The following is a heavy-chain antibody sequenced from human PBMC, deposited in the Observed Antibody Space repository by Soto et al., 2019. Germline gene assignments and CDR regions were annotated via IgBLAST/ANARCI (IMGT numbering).Heavy chain of an antibody. Sequence: SVKVSCKASGGTFSSYAISWVRQAPGQGLEWMGGIIPIFGTANYAQKFQGRVTITADESTSTAYMELSSLRSEDTAVYYCARDGGYCSSTSCHTGGWFDPWGQGTLVTV. J-gene: IGHJ5*02. D-gene: IGHD2-2*02. CDR3: ARDGGYCSSTSCHTGGWFDP. V-gene: IGHV1-69*13. CDR2: IIPIFGTA. CDR1: GGTFSSYA.